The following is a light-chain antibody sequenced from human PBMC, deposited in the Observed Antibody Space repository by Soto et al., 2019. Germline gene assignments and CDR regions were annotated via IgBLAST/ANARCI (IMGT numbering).Light chain of an antibody. CDR2: DVS. J-gene: IGLJ3*02. CDR3: SSYTTSTTLV. Sequence: QSALTQPASVSGSPGQSITISCTGTSSYVGRYNYVSWYQQYPGKAPKLMIYDVSNRPSGVFNRFSGSKSGNTASLTISGLQAEDEADYYCSSYTTSTTLVFGGGTKLTVL. CDR1: SSYVGRYNY. V-gene: IGLV2-14*03.